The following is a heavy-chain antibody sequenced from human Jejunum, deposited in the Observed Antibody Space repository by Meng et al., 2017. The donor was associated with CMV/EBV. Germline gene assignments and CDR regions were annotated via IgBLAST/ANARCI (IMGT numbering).Heavy chain of an antibody. D-gene: IGHD3-3*01. CDR2: IDTDGKT. CDR3: AAIGVGDQGF. Sequence: EVHLCVSGCCVFSPGGSLRLLCAASGFTVSSNYMIWVRQAPGKGLEWVSVIDTDGKTYYADSVKGRFAISRENSKNTLYLQMSSLRVEDTAVYSCAAIGVGDQGFWGQGTLVTVSS. J-gene: IGHJ4*02. V-gene: IGHV3-53*01. CDR1: GFTVSSNY.